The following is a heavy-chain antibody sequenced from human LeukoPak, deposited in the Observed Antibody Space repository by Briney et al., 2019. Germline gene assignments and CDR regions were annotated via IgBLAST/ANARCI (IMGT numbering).Heavy chain of an antibody. CDR3: AKDLSGWHEDRFDP. J-gene: IGHJ5*02. CDR1: GFTFSSYA. V-gene: IGHV3-23*01. CDR2: ISGSGGST. Sequence: GGSLRLSCAASGFTFSSYAMSWVRQAPGKGLEWVSAISGSGGSTYYADSVKGRFTISRDNSKSTLYLQMNSLRAEDTAVYYRAKDLSGWHEDRFDPWGQGTLVTVSS. D-gene: IGHD6-19*01.